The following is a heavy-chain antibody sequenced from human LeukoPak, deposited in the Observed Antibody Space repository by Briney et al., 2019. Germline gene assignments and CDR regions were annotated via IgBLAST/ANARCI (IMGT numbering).Heavy chain of an antibody. CDR1: GGSIRRYS. D-gene: IGHD3-10*01. CDR3: ARVGRLSGSPSLFDH. V-gene: IGHV4-4*07. CDR2: IYSAGGT. Sequence: SETLSLTCTVSGGSIRRYSWSWIRQPAGKGLEYIGRIYSAGGTKYNPSLQSRVNMSVDMSRNQFSLNLSSVTAADTAVYYCARVGRLSGSPSLFDHWGQGTLVTVSS. J-gene: IGHJ4*02.